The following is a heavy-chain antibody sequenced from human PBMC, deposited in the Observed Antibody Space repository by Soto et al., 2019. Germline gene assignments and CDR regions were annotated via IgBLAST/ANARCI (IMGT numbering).Heavy chain of an antibody. CDR3: ARMSQIASMDV. V-gene: IGHV2-70*04. Sequence: SGPTLVNPTQTLTLTCTFSGFSLSTSGMRVSWIRQPPGKALEWLARIDWDDDKFYSTSLKTRLTISKDTSKNQVVLTMTNMDPVDKATYYCARMSQIASMDVWGQGTTVTVSS. CDR1: GFSLSTSGMR. J-gene: IGHJ6*02. CDR2: IDWDDDK.